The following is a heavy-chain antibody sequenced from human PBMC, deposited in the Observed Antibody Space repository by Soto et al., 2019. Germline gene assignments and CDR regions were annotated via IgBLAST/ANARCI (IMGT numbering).Heavy chain of an antibody. CDR1: GGSIGDYH. Sequence: QVHLQESGPGLVKPSETLSLTCTISGGSIGDYHWSWIRQSPGKGLEWLGYVYYGGSTNYNPSLTSRVTVAVDTSKNQFSLKLNSVTAADTAVYYCVRQGRFLDWPEGYMDVWGKGTRVIVSS. CDR2: VYYGGST. CDR3: VRQGRFLDWPEGYMDV. V-gene: IGHV4-59*01. J-gene: IGHJ6*03. D-gene: IGHD3-3*01.